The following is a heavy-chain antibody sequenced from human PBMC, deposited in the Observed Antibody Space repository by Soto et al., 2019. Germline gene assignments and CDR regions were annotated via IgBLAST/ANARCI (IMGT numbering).Heavy chain of an antibody. Sequence: PEGSLRLSRAASGVKLRSYAMSWVRQAPGKGREWVSVILVSVGRTYYADSVKGRFTIARDNSKNTLYLQMNSLRAEDTAVYYCAKEWPPFDYWGQGTLVPVSS. D-gene: IGHD5-12*01. V-gene: IGHV3-23*01. CDR3: AKEWPPFDY. CDR1: GVKLRSYA. J-gene: IGHJ4*02. CDR2: ILVSVGRT.